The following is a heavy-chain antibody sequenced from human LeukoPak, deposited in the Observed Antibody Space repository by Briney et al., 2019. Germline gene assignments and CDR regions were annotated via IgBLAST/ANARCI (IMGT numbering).Heavy chain of an antibody. V-gene: IGHV3-30*18. D-gene: IGHD5-12*01. J-gene: IGHJ4*02. CDR2: ISYDGSNK. CDR3: AKSSPWWLPPYYFDY. CDR1: GFTFSSYG. Sequence: GGSLRLSCAASGFTFSSYGMHWVRQAPGKGLEWVAVISYDGSNKYYADSVKGRFTISRDNSKNTLYLQMDSLRAEDTAVYYCAKSSPWWLPPYYFDYWGQGTLVTVSS.